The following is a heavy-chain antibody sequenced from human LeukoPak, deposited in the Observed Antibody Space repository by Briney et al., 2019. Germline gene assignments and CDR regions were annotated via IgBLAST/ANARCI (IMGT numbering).Heavy chain of an antibody. Sequence: GGSLRLSCAASGFTFITYAMTWVRQAPGKGLEWVSAISGSGGSTYYADSVKGRFTISRDNPKNTLYLQMNSLRAGDTAVYYCARSIRQYCGGDCFLYGMDVWGQGTTVTVSS. CDR1: GFTFITYA. CDR2: ISGSGGST. D-gene: IGHD2-21*02. J-gene: IGHJ6*02. V-gene: IGHV3-23*01. CDR3: ARSIRQYCGGDCFLYGMDV.